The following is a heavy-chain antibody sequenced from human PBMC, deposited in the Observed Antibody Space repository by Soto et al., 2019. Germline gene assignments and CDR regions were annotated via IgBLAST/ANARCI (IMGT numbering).Heavy chain of an antibody. J-gene: IGHJ4*02. CDR2: IRPDGREN. D-gene: IGHD1-26*01. CDR1: GFTFSTSW. CDR3: ARDRGAGATDY. Sequence: DVQLVESGGDLVQAGGSLRLSCAASGFTFSTSWMQWVRQAPGKGLEWVANIRPDGRENAYVESVTGRFTISRDKAKRSLYLQMNSLRAEDTAVYYCARDRGAGATDYWGQGTLVIVSS. V-gene: IGHV3-7*04.